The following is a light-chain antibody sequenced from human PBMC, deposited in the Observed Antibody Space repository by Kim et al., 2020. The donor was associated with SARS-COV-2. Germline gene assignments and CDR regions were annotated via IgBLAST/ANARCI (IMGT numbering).Light chain of an antibody. J-gene: IGLJ2*01. Sequence: APEKTARLTCGGDNIGSKSVLWYQQKPGQAPVLVIYYDSGRPSGIPERFSGSNSGNTATLTITRVAPGDEADYFCQVWDSSSGHVVFGGGTQLTVL. CDR1: NIGSKS. CDR2: YDS. V-gene: IGLV3-21*04. CDR3: QVWDSSSGHVV.